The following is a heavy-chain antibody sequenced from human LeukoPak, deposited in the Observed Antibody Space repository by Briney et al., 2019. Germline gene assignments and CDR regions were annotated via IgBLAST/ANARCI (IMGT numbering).Heavy chain of an antibody. J-gene: IGHJ4*02. Sequence: SETLSLTCSVSGGSVSSGSYYWSWIRQSPGKGLEWIGYIYYSGSTNYNPSLKSRVTISVDTSKNQFSLKLSSVTAADTAVYYCARGDFWSGYHIGGFDYWGQGTLVTVSS. CDR2: IYYSGST. CDR1: GGSVSSGSYY. CDR3: ARGDFWSGYHIGGFDY. D-gene: IGHD3-3*01. V-gene: IGHV4-61*01.